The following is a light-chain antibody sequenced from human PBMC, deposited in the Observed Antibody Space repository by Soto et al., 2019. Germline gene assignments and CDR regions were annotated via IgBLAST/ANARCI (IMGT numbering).Light chain of an antibody. CDR3: LQDYNYPLT. V-gene: IGKV1-6*01. CDR1: QDIRSD. J-gene: IGKJ4*01. Sequence: AIQMTQFPSSLSASVGDRVTITCRASQDIRSDLGWYQQRPGKAHKVLIYAASSLQSGVQSRFSGSGSGTDFTLTIRSLQPEDFAIYYCLQDYNYPLTFGGGTKVDI. CDR2: AAS.